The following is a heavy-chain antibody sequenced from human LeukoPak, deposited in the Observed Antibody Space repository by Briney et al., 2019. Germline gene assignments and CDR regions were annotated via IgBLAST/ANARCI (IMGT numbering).Heavy chain of an antibody. CDR2: INSDGSTT. V-gene: IGHV3-74*01. J-gene: IGHJ4*02. CDR1: GFTFSSHW. CDR3: ARDSAVAGHFDY. Sequence: GGSLRLSCAASGFTFSSHWMHWVRQAPGKGLVWVSRINSDGSTTTYADSVKGRFTISRDNSKNTLYLQMNSLRAEDTAVYYCARDSAVAGHFDYWGQGTLVTVSS. D-gene: IGHD6-19*01.